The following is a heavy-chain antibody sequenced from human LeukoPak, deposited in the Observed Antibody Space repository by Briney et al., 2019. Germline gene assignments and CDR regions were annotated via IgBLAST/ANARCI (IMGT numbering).Heavy chain of an antibody. J-gene: IGHJ4*02. Sequence: GRSLRLSCAASGFTFDDYGMSWVRQAPGKGLEWVSGINWNGGSTGYADSVKGRFTISRDNAKNSLYLQMNSLRAEDTALYYCARADSTGYFLGHFDYWGQGTLVTVSS. V-gene: IGHV3-20*04. CDR1: GFTFDDYG. D-gene: IGHD3-22*01. CDR3: ARADSTGYFLGHFDY. CDR2: INWNGGST.